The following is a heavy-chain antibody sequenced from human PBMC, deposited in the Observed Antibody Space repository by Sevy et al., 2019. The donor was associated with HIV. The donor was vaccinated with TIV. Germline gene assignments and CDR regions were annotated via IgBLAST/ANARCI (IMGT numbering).Heavy chain of an antibody. Sequence: GGSLRLSCAASGFTFSSYGMHWVRQAPGKGLEWVAVISYDGSNKYYADSVKGRFTISRDNSKNTLYLQMNSLGAEDTAVYYWAKDIGGATGGGDWGQGTLVTVSS. CDR3: AKDIGGATGGGD. CDR1: GFTFSSYG. D-gene: IGHD1-26*01. CDR2: ISYDGSNK. V-gene: IGHV3-30*18. J-gene: IGHJ4*02.